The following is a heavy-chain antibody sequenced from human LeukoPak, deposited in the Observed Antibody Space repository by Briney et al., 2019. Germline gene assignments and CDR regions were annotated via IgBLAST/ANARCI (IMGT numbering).Heavy chain of an antibody. CDR3: AKDLLKWELRPGAEFDY. D-gene: IGHD1-26*01. J-gene: IGHJ4*02. Sequence: HPGGSLRLSCAASGFTFSSYGMHWVRQAPGKGLEWVAVIWYDGSNKYYADSVKGRFTISRDNSKDTLYLQMNSLRAEDTAVYYCAKDLLKWELRPGAEFDYWGQGTLVTVSS. V-gene: IGHV3-30*02. CDR2: IWYDGSNK. CDR1: GFTFSSYG.